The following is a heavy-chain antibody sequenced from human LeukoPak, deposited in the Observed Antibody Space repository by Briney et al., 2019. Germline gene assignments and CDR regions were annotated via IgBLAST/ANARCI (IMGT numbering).Heavy chain of an antibody. J-gene: IGHJ6*02. CDR3: ARLSGLWLGYYYGMDV. CDR2: IIPIFGTA. D-gene: IGHD5-18*01. V-gene: IGHV1-69*01. CDR1: GGTFSRYA. Sequence: SVKVSCKASGGTFSRYAISWVRQAPGHGLEWRGGIIPIFGTANYAQKFQGRVTITADESTSTAYMELSSLRSEDTAVYYCARLSGLWLGYYYGMDVWGQGTTVTVSS.